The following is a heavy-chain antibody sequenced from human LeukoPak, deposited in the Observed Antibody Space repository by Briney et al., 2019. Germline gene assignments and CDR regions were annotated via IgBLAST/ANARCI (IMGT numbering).Heavy chain of an antibody. CDR2: FDPEDGET. CDR1: GYTLTELS. Sequence: ASVKVSCKVSGYTLTELSMHWVRQAPGKGLEWMGGFDPEDGETIYAQKFQGRVTMTEDTSTDTAYMELNSLRAEDTAVYYCAKDRIAAAGTIFDYWGQGTLVTVSS. J-gene: IGHJ4*02. CDR3: AKDRIAAAGTIFDY. V-gene: IGHV1-24*01. D-gene: IGHD6-13*01.